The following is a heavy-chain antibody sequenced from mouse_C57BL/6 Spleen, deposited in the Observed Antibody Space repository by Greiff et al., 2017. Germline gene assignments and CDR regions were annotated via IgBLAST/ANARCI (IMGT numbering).Heavy chain of an antibody. V-gene: IGHV5-4*01. J-gene: IGHJ1*03. CDR1: GFTFSSYA. Sequence: EVKVVESGGGLVKPGGSLKLSCAASGFTFSSYAMSWVRQTPEKRLEWVATISDGGSYTYYPDNVKGRFTISRDNAKNNLYLQMSHLKSEDTAMYYCAREGGTTVVAKNWYFDVWGTGTTVTVSS. D-gene: IGHD1-1*01. CDR3: AREGGTTVVAKNWYFDV. CDR2: ISDGGSYT.